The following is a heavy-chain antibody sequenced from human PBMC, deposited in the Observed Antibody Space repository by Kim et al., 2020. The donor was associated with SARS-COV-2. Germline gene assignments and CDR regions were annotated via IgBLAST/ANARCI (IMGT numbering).Heavy chain of an antibody. Sequence: GGSLRLSCAASGFTFSSYAIHWVRQAPGKGLEWVAVISYDGSNKYYADSVKGRFTISRDNSKNTLYLQMNSLRAEDTAVYYCARDGSSSWYVGYYYYYG. D-gene: IGHD6-13*01. CDR2: ISYDGSNK. J-gene: IGHJ6*01. CDR1: GFTFSSYA. CDR3: ARDGSSSWYVGYYYYYG. V-gene: IGHV3-30*04.